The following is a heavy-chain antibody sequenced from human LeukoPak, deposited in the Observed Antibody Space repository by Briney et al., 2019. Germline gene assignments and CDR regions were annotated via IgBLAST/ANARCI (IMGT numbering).Heavy chain of an antibody. CDR1: GGSISSSNW. D-gene: IGHD6-19*01. CDR2: IYHSGST. Sequence: SGTLSLTCAVSGGSISSSNWWRWVRQPPGKGLEWIGEIYHSGSTSYNPSLKSRVTISVDKSKNQFSLKLSSVTAADTAVYYCARCQWLVRVYYFDYWGQGTLVTVSS. V-gene: IGHV4-4*02. J-gene: IGHJ4*02. CDR3: ARCQWLVRVYYFDY.